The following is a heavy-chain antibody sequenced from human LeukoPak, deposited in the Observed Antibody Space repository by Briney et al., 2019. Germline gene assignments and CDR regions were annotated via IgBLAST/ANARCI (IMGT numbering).Heavy chain of an antibody. Sequence: GGSLRLSCAASGFTFSSYWMSWVRQAPGKGLEWVANIKQDGNEKYYVDSVKGRFTISRDNAKNSLYLQMNSLRVEDTAVYYCEKPGSYGYWGQGTLVTVSS. CDR2: IKQDGNEK. D-gene: IGHD1-26*01. CDR1: GFTFSSYW. V-gene: IGHV3-7*01. J-gene: IGHJ4*02. CDR3: EKPGSYGY.